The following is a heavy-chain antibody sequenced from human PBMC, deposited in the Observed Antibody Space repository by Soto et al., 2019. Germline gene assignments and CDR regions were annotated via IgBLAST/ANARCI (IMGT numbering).Heavy chain of an antibody. Sequence: EVQLVESGGALVQPGGSLRLSCAASEFSVSSNSMNWVRQAPGKGLEWVSFLDSGGTIYYADSVKGRFTISRHNFKNTLYLQMNSLRAEDTAVYYCARDRTRNCSGGDCYGDGFDIWGQGTMVTVSS. CDR2: LDSGGTI. V-gene: IGHV3-53*04. CDR1: EFSVSSNS. D-gene: IGHD2-15*01. CDR3: ARDRTRNCSGGDCYGDGFDI. J-gene: IGHJ3*02.